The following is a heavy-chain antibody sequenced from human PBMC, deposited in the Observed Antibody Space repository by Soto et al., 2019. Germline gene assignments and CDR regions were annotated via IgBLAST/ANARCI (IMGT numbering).Heavy chain of an antibody. V-gene: IGHV4-59*01. CDR3: ARDLNDAFDI. CDR1: GGSISSYY. CDR2: IYYSGST. J-gene: IGHJ3*02. Sequence: SETLSLTCTVSGGSISSYYWSWIRPPPGKGLEWIGYIYYSGSTNYNPSLKSRVTISVDTSKNQFSLKLSSVTAADTAVYYCARDLNDAFDIWGQGTMVTVSS.